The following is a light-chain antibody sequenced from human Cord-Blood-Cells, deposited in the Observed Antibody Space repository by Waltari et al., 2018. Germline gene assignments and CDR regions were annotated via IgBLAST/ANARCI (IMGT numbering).Light chain of an antibody. CDR2: DAS. CDR3: QQYDNRPYT. V-gene: IGKV1-33*01. Sequence: DIQMTQSPSSLSASVGARATITCQASQDISNYLKWYQQKPGKAPRLLIYDASNRETGIPSRFSGSGSGTDFTFTISSLQPEDIAAYYCQQYDNRPYTFGQGTKLEIK. J-gene: IGKJ2*01. CDR1: QDISNY.